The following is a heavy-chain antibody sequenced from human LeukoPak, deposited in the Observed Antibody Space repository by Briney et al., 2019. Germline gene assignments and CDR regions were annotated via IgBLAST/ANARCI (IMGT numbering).Heavy chain of an antibody. V-gene: IGHV3-23*01. Sequence: AGGSLRLSCAASGFTLSGYWMSWVRQAPGKGLEWVSAISGSGGSTYYADSVKGRFTISRDNSKNTLYLQMNSLRAEDTAVYYCAKAPGLYYDFWSSQFLYFDYWGQGTLVTVSS. CDR2: ISGSGGST. J-gene: IGHJ4*02. D-gene: IGHD3-3*01. CDR1: GFTLSGYW. CDR3: AKAPGLYYDFWSSQFLYFDY.